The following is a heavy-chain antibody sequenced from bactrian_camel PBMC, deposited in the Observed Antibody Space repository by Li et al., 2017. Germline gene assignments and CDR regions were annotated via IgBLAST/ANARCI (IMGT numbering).Heavy chain of an antibody. Sequence: GGGSVQAGGSLRLSCAVSGYTYVRPCLGWFRQGLGNEREGVAAIDTSDDTTNYADSVKGRFTISRDSAKNRLYLQMNSLKPEDTAMYDCAASHYTFGGSMPYDYWGQGTQVTVS. D-gene: IGHD2*01. V-gene: IGHV3S68*01. CDR1: GYTYVRPC. CDR2: IDTSDDTT. J-gene: IGHJ4*01. CDR3: AASHYTFGGSMPYDY.